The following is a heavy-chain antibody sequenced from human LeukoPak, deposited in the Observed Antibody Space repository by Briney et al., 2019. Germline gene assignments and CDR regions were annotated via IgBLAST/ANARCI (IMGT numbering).Heavy chain of an antibody. J-gene: IGHJ6*03. Sequence: ASVKVSCKASGGIFRSYTISWVRQAPGQGLEWMGGIIPIFGTPNYAQKFQGRVTFTTDESTSTAYMELSSLRSEDTAIYYCASGYVSLYYYYYMDVWGKGTTVTVSS. V-gene: IGHV1-69*05. CDR1: GGIFRSYT. D-gene: IGHD3-16*01. CDR2: IIPIFGTP. CDR3: ASGYVSLYYYYYMDV.